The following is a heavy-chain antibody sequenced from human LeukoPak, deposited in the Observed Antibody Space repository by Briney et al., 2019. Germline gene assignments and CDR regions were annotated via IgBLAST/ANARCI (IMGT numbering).Heavy chain of an antibody. D-gene: IGHD3-3*01. Sequence: RAGGSLRLSCAASGFTFSSYWMHWVRQAPGKGLVWVSRINSDGSSTSYADSVKGRFTISRGNAKNTLYLQMNSLRAEDTAVYYCARSVLSSYDFWSGSFDYWGQGTLVTVSS. V-gene: IGHV3-74*01. CDR2: INSDGSST. CDR1: GFTFSSYW. CDR3: ARSVLSSYDFWSGSFDY. J-gene: IGHJ4*02.